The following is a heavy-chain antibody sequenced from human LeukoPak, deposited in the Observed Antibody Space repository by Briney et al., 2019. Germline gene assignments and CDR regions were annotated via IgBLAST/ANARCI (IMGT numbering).Heavy chain of an antibody. CDR3: AKPLHPVVVAAKGAGGFDY. CDR2: IKQDGSEK. Sequence: GGSLRLSCAASGVTFSGYWMSWVRQAPGKGLEWVANIKQDGSEKYYVDSVKGRFTISRDNAKNSLYLQMNSLRAEDTAVYYCAKPLHPVVVAAKGAGGFDYWGQGTLVTVSS. D-gene: IGHD2-15*01. CDR1: GVTFSGYW. J-gene: IGHJ4*02. V-gene: IGHV3-7*03.